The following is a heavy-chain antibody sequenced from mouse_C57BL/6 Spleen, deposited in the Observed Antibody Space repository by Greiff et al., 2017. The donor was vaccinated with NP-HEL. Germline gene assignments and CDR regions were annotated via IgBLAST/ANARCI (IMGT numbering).Heavy chain of an antibody. J-gene: IGHJ4*01. D-gene: IGHD1-1*01. CDR2: IYPRDGST. V-gene: IGHV1-78*01. Sequence: QVQLQQSDAELVKPGASVKISCKASGYTFTDYTIHWMKQRPEQGLEWIGYIYPRDGSTKYNEKFKGKATLTADKSSSTAYMQLNSLTSEDSADYFCARSAFYYDSSYAMDYWGQGTSVTVSS. CDR1: GYTFTDYT. CDR3: ARSAFYYDSSYAMDY.